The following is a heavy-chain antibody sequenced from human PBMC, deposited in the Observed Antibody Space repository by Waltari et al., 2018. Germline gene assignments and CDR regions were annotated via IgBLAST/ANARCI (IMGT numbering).Heavy chain of an antibody. D-gene: IGHD1-26*01. Sequence: QVQLQESGPGLVKPSETLSLTCAVSGYSISRGYYWGWIRQPPGKGLEWIGSIYHSGSTYYNPSLKSRVTISVDTSKNQFSLKLSSVTAADTAVYYCARSWGSRLLRNAFDIWGQGTMVTVSS. V-gene: IGHV4-38-2*01. CDR2: IYHSGST. J-gene: IGHJ3*02. CDR1: GYSISRGYY. CDR3: ARSWGSRLLRNAFDI.